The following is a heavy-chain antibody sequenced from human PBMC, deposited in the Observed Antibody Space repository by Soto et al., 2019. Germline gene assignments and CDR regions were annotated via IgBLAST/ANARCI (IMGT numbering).Heavy chain of an antibody. J-gene: IGHJ6*03. Sequence: ASVKVSCKASGYTFTSYDINWVRQATGQGLEWMGWMNPNSGNTGYAQKFQGRVTMTRNTSISTAYMELSSLRSEDTAVYYCARSFCCSFLYYYYSMDVRGKGPTVTVSS. V-gene: IGHV1-8*01. CDR1: GYTFTSYD. CDR2: MNPNSGNT. CDR3: ARSFCCSFLYYYYSMDV. D-gene: IGHD2-15*01.